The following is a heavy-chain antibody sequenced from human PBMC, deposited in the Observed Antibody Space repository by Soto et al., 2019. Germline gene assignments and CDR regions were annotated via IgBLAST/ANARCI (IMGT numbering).Heavy chain of an antibody. CDR3: VTPLAAVAPDY. CDR2: ISSNGGST. D-gene: IGHD6-19*01. CDR1: GFTFISYA. J-gene: IGHJ4*02. Sequence: GRSLSLSCSAPGFTFISYAMHWVRQAPGKGLEYVSAISSNGGSTYYADSVKGRFTISRDNSKNTLYLQMSSLRAEDTAVYYCVTPLAAVAPDYWGQGTLVTVSS. V-gene: IGHV3-64D*06.